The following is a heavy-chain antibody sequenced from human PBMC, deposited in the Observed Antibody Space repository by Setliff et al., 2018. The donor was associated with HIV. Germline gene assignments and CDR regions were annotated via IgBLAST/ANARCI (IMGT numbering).Heavy chain of an antibody. V-gene: IGHV2-5*01. CDR2: IYWSGVT. J-gene: IGHJ3*02. CDR3: AHTVVIAVRGAKPFDI. Sequence: SGPTLVNPTQPLTLTCSFSGFSLHTTGVAVGWVRQPPGKALEWLALIYWSGVTQYSPSLKNKLSIIKDTSTNQVVLTLTNVDPVDTATYYCAHTVVIAVRGAKPFDIWGPGTSVTVS. D-gene: IGHD2-21*01. CDR1: GFSLHTTGVA.